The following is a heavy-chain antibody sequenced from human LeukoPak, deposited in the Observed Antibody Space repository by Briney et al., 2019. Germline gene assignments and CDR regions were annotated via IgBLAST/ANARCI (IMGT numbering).Heavy chain of an antibody. CDR1: GYTCTSYD. J-gene: IGHJ4*02. Sequence: ASVTLSCKASGYTCTSYDMHWVRQAPGQGLEWMGIINPSGGSTSYAQKFQGRVTMTRDTSTSTVYMELSSLRSEDTAVYYCARTGYCSGGSCYPFDYWGQGTLVTVSS. CDR3: ARTGYCSGGSCYPFDY. CDR2: INPSGGST. D-gene: IGHD2-15*01. V-gene: IGHV1-46*01.